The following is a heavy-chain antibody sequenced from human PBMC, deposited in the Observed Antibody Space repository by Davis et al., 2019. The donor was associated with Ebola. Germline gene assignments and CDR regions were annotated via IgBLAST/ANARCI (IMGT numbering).Heavy chain of an antibody. J-gene: IGHJ3*02. CDR2: IHHSGTT. D-gene: IGHD1-26*01. V-gene: IGHV4-38-2*02. Sequence: PSETLSLTCIVSGYSISRGYYWGWVRQPPGQGLEWIGSIHHSGTTYYRTSLKSRVTLSVDTSKNQFSLKMSSMIAADTAVYFCARSGRIGAWLDAYDIWGQGTRVSVSS. CDR1: GYSISRGYY. CDR3: ARSGRIGAWLDAYDI.